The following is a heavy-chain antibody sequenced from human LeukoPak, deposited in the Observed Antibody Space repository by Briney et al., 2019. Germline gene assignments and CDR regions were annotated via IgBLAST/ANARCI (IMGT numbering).Heavy chain of an antibody. Sequence: SETLSLTCTVSGGSINSRSYYWGWIRQPPGKGLEWIGSVYYGGTTYYNPSLKSRVTISEDTSKNQFSPKLSSVTAADTAVYYCARRATTVTTGYYYYYMDVWGKGTTVTVSS. J-gene: IGHJ6*03. CDR3: ARRATTVTTGYYYYYMDV. CDR2: VYYGGTT. V-gene: IGHV4-39*01. D-gene: IGHD4-17*01. CDR1: GGSINSRSYY.